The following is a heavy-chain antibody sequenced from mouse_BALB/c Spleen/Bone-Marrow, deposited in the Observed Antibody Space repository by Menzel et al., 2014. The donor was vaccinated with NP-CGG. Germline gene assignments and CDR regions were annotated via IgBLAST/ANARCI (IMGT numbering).Heavy chain of an antibody. CDR2: IRGDGST. CDR1: GFSLTGYG. J-gene: IGHJ4*01. Sequence: VMLVESGPGLVAPSQSLSITCTVSGFSLTGYGVNWVRQPPGKGLEWLGKIRGDGSTDYYSASISKLSISKDNYNSQVFVKMNSLQTDDTARYYCARDQSGFYAMDYWGQGTSVTVPS. D-gene: IGHD4-1*01. V-gene: IGHV2-6-7*01. CDR3: ARDQSGFYAMDY.